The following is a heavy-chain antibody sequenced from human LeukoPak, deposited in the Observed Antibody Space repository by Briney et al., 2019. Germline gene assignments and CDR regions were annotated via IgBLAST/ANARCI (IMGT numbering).Heavy chain of an antibody. D-gene: IGHD5-12*01. Sequence: PSETLSLTCTGSGGSISSYYWSWIRQPPGKGLEWIGYIYYSGSTNYNPSLKSRVAISVDTSKNQFSLKLSSVTAADTAVYYCARLVGVATNNNWLDPWGQGTLVTVSS. V-gene: IGHV4-59*08. CDR3: ARLVGVATNNNWLDP. CDR2: IYYSGST. J-gene: IGHJ5*02. CDR1: GGSISSYY.